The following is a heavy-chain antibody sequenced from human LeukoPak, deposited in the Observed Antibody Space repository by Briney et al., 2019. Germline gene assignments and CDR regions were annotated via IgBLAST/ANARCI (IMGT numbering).Heavy chain of an antibody. CDR3: ARRSRWIQLWSLSFEL. D-gene: IGHD5-18*01. J-gene: IGHJ2*01. CDR2: IYYSGST. Sequence: SETLSLTCTVSGGSISSSSYYWGWIRQPPGKGLEWIGSIYYSGSTYYNPSLKSRVTISVDTSKNQFSLKLSSVTAADTAVYYCARRSRWIQLWSLSFELWGRGTLSLSPQ. CDR1: GGSISSSSYY. V-gene: IGHV4-39*01.